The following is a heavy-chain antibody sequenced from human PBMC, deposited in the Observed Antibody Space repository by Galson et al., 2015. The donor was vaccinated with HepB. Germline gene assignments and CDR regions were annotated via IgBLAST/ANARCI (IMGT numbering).Heavy chain of an antibody. V-gene: IGHV4-59*11. CDR1: AGSIRSHH. CDR3: VRVRGGYYFDF. J-gene: IGHJ4*02. Sequence: ETLSLTCTASAGSIRSHHWSWIRQPPGKGLEWIGYINYSGSTDYNPSLKSRVTISVDTSKNHFSLKLNSVTAADTAVYYCVRVRGGYYFDFWGQGTLVTVSS. D-gene: IGHD3-16*01. CDR2: INYSGST.